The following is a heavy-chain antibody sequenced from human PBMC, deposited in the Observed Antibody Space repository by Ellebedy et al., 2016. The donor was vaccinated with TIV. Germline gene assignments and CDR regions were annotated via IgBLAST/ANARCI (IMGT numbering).Heavy chain of an antibody. D-gene: IGHD4-17*01. V-gene: IGHV3-7*01. CDR3: ARGTRFGDYVLDYYYGMDV. Sequence: GGSLRLXCAASGFTFSSYWMSWVRQAPGKGLEWVANIKQDGSEKYYVDSVKGRFTISRDNAKNSLYLQMNSLRAEDTAVYYCARGTRFGDYVLDYYYGMDVWGQGTTVTVSS. J-gene: IGHJ6*02. CDR1: GFTFSSYW. CDR2: IKQDGSEK.